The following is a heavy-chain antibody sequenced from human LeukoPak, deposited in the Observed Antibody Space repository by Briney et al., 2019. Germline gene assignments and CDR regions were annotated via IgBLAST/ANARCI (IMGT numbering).Heavy chain of an antibody. CDR3: ARVSGSYGDSAY. J-gene: IGHJ4*02. CDR1: GFTFSSYS. Sequence: GGSLRLSCAASGFTFSSYSMNWVRQAPGKGLEWISYITSSSSSMYYPDSVKGRFTISRDNAKNSLYLQMNSLRAEDTAVYYCARVSGSYGDSAYWGQGTLVTVSS. CDR2: ITSSSSSM. D-gene: IGHD1-26*01. V-gene: IGHV3-48*04.